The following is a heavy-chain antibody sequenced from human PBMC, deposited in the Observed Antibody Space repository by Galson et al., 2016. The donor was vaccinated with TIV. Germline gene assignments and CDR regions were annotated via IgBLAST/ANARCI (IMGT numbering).Heavy chain of an antibody. D-gene: IGHD3-10*01. V-gene: IGHV4-30-4*08. CDR3: ARGSRRGSPDPKNWFDP. CDR2: IYHSEII. Sequence: LSLTCTVSGASITSGVYYWTWIRQPPGKGLEWIGSIYHSEIIYYNPSLKSRLTLSEDSSKNQFSLKLNSVTAADTAVYYCARGSRRGSPDPKNWFDPWGQGTLVTVSS. CDR1: GASITSGVYY. J-gene: IGHJ5*02.